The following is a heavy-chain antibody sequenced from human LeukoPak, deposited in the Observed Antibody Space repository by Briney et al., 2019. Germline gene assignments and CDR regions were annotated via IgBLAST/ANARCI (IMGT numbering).Heavy chain of an antibody. D-gene: IGHD6-13*01. CDR2: IYHSGSN. CDR3: ATGVHGIAAAGDYYFDY. J-gene: IGHJ4*02. CDR1: GGSINSNNW. V-gene: IGHV4-4*02. Sequence: PSETLSLTCAVSGGSINSNNWWSWVRQSPGKGLEWIGEIYHSGSNNYDPSLKSRVTISIDTPNNQFSLKLSSVTAADTAVYYCATGVHGIAAAGDYYFDYWGQGTLVTVSS.